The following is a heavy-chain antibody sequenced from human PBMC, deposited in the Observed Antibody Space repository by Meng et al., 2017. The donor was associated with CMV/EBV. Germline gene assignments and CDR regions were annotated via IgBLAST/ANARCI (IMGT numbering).Heavy chain of an antibody. D-gene: IGHD2-2*01. J-gene: IGHJ6*02. Sequence: GESLKISCAASGFTFSSYDMHWVRQATGKGLEWVSAIGTAGDTYYPGSVKGRFTISRENAKNSLYLQMNSLRAGDTAVYYCARDSTPIHYGMDVWGQGTTVTVSS. V-gene: IGHV3-13*01. CDR3: ARDSTPIHYGMDV. CDR1: GFTFSSYD. CDR2: IGTAGDT.